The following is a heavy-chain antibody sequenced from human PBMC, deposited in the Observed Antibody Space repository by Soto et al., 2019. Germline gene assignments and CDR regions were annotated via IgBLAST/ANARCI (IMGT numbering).Heavy chain of an antibody. CDR2: ISYDGSNK. CDR3: ARDLGYCSSTSCYNTVTTAYYYYYCMDV. CDR1: GFTFSSYA. D-gene: IGHD2-2*02. V-gene: IGHV3-30-3*01. Sequence: GSLRLSCAASGFTFSSYAMHWVRQAPGKGLEWVAVISYDGSNKYYADSVKGRFTISRDNSKNTLYLQMNSLRAEDTAVYYCARDLGYCSSTSCYNTVTTAYYYYYCMDVWGQGTTVTVSS. J-gene: IGHJ6*02.